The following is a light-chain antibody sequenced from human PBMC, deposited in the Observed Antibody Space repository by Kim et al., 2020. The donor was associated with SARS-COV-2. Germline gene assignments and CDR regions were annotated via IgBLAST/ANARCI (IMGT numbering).Light chain of an antibody. CDR2: HDA. Sequence: SVSPVQTATIPCSGDKLGDKYSCWYQQRPGQSPVLVIYHDAKRPSGIPERFSASNAGNTATLTISETQAMDEADYYCQVWDSGTVVFGGGTQLTVL. V-gene: IGLV3-1*01. CDR1: KLGDKY. CDR3: QVWDSGTVV. J-gene: IGLJ2*01.